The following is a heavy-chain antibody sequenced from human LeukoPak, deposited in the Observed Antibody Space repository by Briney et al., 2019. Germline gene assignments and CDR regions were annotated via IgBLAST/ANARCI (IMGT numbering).Heavy chain of an antibody. CDR3: AKGMGLAHYYFYGMDV. CDR1: GFTFSNFA. D-gene: IGHD6-19*01. Sequence: GGSLRLSCAASGFTFSNFAVNWVRQAPGKGLEWVSVIGGGDGSIYYADSVKGRFTISRDNSKDTLYLQMTSLRAEDAAIYYCAKGMGLAHYYFYGMDVWGQGTTVTVSS. V-gene: IGHV3-23*01. J-gene: IGHJ6*02. CDR2: IGGGDGSI.